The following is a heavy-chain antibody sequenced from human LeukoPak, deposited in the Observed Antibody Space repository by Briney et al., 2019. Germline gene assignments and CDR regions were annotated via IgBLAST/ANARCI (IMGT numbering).Heavy chain of an antibody. CDR1: GFTFSSYG. CDR3: ASEAAAGTSGAFDI. V-gene: IGHV3-33*01. D-gene: IGHD6-13*01. CDR2: IWYDGSNK. Sequence: GSLRLSCAASGFTFSSYGMHWVRQAPGKGLEWVAVIWYDGSNKYYADSVKGRFTISRDNSKNTLYLQMNSLRAEDTAVYYCASEAAAGTSGAFDIWGQGTMVTVSS. J-gene: IGHJ3*02.